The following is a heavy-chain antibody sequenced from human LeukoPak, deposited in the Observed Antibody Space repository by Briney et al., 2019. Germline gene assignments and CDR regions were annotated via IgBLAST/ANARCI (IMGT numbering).Heavy chain of an antibody. V-gene: IGHV4-34*01. Sequence: PSETLSLTCTVSGGSISSYYWSWIRQPPGKGLEWIGEINHSGSTNYNPSLKSRVTISVDTSKNQFSLKLSSVTAADTAVYYCARRRRLAVAGIFDYWGQGTLVTVSS. D-gene: IGHD6-19*01. CDR2: INHSGST. J-gene: IGHJ4*02. CDR1: GGSISSYY. CDR3: ARRRRLAVAGIFDY.